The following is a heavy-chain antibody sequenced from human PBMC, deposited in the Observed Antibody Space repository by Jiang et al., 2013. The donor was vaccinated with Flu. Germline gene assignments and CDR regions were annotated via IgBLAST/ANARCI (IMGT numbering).Heavy chain of an antibody. V-gene: IGHV4-59*01. CDR1: GGSISTYY. D-gene: IGHD4-17*01. CDR3: ARGNRGDYGDYVVDS. CDR2: IYYSGTT. J-gene: IGHJ4*02. Sequence: GLVKPSETLSLTCTVSGGSISTYYWSWIRQPPGKGLDWIGYIYYSGTTNYNPSLKSRVIISVDTSKNQFSLKLSSVTAADTAVYYCARGNRGDYGDYVVDSWGRGTLVTVSS.